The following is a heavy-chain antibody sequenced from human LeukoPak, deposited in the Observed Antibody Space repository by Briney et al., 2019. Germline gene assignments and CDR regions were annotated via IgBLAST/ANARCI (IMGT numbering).Heavy chain of an antibody. J-gene: IGHJ3*02. CDR1: GFTFSGSA. CDR2: IRSKANSYAT. D-gene: IGHD7-27*01. Sequence: GGSLRLSCAASGFTFSGSAMHWVRQASGKGLEWVGRIRSKANSYATAYAASVKGRFTISRDDSKNTAYLQMNSLKTEDTAVYYCTSSGDVNPEAFDIWGQGTMVTGSS. V-gene: IGHV3-73*01. CDR3: TSSGDVNPEAFDI.